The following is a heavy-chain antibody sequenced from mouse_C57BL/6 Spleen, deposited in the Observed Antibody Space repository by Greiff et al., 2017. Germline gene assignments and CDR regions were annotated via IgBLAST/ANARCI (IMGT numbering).Heavy chain of an antibody. D-gene: IGHD1-1*01. V-gene: IGHV1-61*01. CDR3: ERQDYGSSHWYFDV. CDR1: GYTFTSYW. J-gene: IGHJ1*03. CDR2: IYPSDSET. Sequence: QVQLQQPGAELVRPGSSVKLSCKASGYTFTSYWMDWVKQRPGQGLEWIGNIYPSDSETHYNQKFKDKATLTVDKSSSTAYMQLSSLTSEDSAVYYCERQDYGSSHWYFDVWGTGTTVTVSS.